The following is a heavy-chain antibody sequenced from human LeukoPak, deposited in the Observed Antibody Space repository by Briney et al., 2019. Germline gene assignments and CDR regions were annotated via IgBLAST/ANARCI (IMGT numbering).Heavy chain of an antibody. D-gene: IGHD4-23*01. CDR1: GGSISSYY. CDR3: TRGTAVYGGNSPYYLDY. Sequence: PSETLSLTCTVSGGSISSYYWSWIRPPGKGLEWIGYIYYSGSTNYNPSLKSRVSISVDTSKNQFSLKLTSVTTADTAVYYCTRGTAVYGGNSPYYLDYWGQGTLVTVSS. J-gene: IGHJ4*02. V-gene: IGHV4-59*01. CDR2: IYYSGST.